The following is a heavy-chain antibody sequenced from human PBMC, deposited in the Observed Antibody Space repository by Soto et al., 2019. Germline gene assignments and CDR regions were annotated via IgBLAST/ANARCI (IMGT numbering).Heavy chain of an antibody. CDR3: SRGTGYSYGMNYYGMDV. J-gene: IGHJ6*02. Sequence: SETLSLTCTVSGGSISSYYWRWIRQPPGKGLEWIGYIYYSGSTNYNPSLKSRVTISVDTSKNQFSLKLSSVPAADTAVYYCSRGTGYSYGMNYYGMDVWCQGNTVTVSS. CDR1: GGSISSYY. D-gene: IGHD5-18*01. V-gene: IGHV4-59*01. CDR2: IYYSGST.